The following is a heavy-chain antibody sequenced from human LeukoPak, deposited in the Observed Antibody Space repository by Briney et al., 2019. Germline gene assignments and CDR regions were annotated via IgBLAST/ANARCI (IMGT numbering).Heavy chain of an antibody. CDR1: GYTFTSYY. Sequence: ASVKVSCKASGYTFTSYYMHWVRRAPGQGLEWMGIINPSGGSTSYAQKFQGRVTMTRDMSTSTVYMELSSLRSEDTAVYYCARDLPSRIVGAINWFDPWGQGTLVTVSS. D-gene: IGHD1-26*01. CDR2: INPSGGST. J-gene: IGHJ5*02. V-gene: IGHV1-46*01. CDR3: ARDLPSRIVGAINWFDP.